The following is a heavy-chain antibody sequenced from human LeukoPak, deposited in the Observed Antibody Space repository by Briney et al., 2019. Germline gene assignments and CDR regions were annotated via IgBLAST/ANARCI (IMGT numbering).Heavy chain of an antibody. CDR2: ISSSSSNI. CDR1: GFTLSTYD. J-gene: IGHJ4*02. D-gene: IGHD2-8*01. CDR3: ARSVFEYCTNGVCYTPFDY. Sequence: GGSLRLSCAASGFTLSTYDMHWVRQAPGKGLEWVSYISSSSSNIYDADSMKGRFTLSRDNTKNSLYLQMNSLSDEDTAVYYCARSVFEYCTNGVCYTPFDYWGQGTLVTVSS. V-gene: IGHV3-21*06.